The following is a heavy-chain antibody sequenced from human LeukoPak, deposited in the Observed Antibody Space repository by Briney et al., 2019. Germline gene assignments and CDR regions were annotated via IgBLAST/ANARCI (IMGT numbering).Heavy chain of an antibody. D-gene: IGHD2/OR15-2a*01. Sequence: TSETLSLTCAVYGGSFSGYYWSWTRQPPGKGLEWIGEINHSGSTNYNPSLKSRVTISVDTSKNQFSLKLSSVTAADTAVYYCARGFSRPRWFDPWGQGTLVTVSS. CDR2: INHSGST. J-gene: IGHJ5*02. CDR3: ARGFSRPRWFDP. V-gene: IGHV4-34*01. CDR1: GGSFSGYY.